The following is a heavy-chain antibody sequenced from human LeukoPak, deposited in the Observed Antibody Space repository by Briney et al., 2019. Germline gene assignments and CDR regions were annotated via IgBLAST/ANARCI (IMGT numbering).Heavy chain of an antibody. D-gene: IGHD6-13*01. CDR3: ASGPKLGAGIAAAGTWFDP. Sequence: ASVKVSCKASGYTFTGYYMHWVRQAPGQGLEWMGWINPNSGGTNYAQKFQGRVTMTRDTSISTAYMELSRLRSDDTAVYYCASGPKLGAGIAAAGTWFDPWGQGTLVTVSS. J-gene: IGHJ5*02. CDR1: GYTFTGYY. CDR2: INPNSGGT. V-gene: IGHV1-2*02.